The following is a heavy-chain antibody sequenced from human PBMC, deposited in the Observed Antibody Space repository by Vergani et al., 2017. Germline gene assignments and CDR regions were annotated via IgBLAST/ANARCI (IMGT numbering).Heavy chain of an antibody. CDR1: GFTFSSYA. Sequence: EVQLLESGGGLVQPGGSLRLSCAASGFTFSSYAMSWVRQAPGKGMEWVSAISGSGGSTSYADAVKGRFTISRDYSKNTLYLQMNSLRAEDTAVYYCARGGIDGYNFALDYWGQGTLVTVSS. D-gene: IGHD5-24*01. CDR3: ARGGIDGYNFALDY. CDR2: ISGSGGST. V-gene: IGHV3-23*01. J-gene: IGHJ4*02.